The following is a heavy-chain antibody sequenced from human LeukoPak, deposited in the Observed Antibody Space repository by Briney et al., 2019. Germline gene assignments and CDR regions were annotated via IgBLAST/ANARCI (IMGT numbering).Heavy chain of an antibody. D-gene: IGHD6-13*01. CDR3: ARGRESNWYPYLDS. J-gene: IGHJ4*02. V-gene: IGHV3-7*04. CDR2: IKEDGRGK. CDR1: GFSFSNYL. Sequence: PGGSLRLSCATSGFSFSNYLMSWVRQTQGKGLEWVDNIKEDGRGKWYVDSGRGRFTISRDNAKNSLYLQMDSLRVEDTAVYYCARGRESNWYPYLDSWGQGTVVTVPS.